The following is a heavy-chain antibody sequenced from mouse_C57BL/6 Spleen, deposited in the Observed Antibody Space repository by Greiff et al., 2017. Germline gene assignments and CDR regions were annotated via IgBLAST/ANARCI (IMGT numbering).Heavy chain of an antibody. Sequence: EVKLQESGPELVKPGASVKMSCKASGYTFTDYNMHWVKQSHGKSLEWIGYINPNNGGTSYNQKFKGKATLTVNKSSSTAYMELRSLTSEDSAVYYCARLPSTGYFDVWGTGTTVTVSS. CDR1: GYTFTDYN. D-gene: IGHD1-1*01. CDR3: ARLPSTGYFDV. CDR2: INPNNGGT. J-gene: IGHJ1*03. V-gene: IGHV1-22*01.